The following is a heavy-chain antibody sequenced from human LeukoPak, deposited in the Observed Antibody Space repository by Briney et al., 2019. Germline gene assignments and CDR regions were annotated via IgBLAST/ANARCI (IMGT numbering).Heavy chain of an antibody. Sequence: GGSLRVSCAASGLTFDDYAMHWVRQAPGNGLEWVSGINWNSGSIGYADSVKGRFTISRDNAKNSLYLQMNSLRAEDTALYYCAKDIGSSGYYYPDYWGQGTLVTVSS. J-gene: IGHJ4*02. CDR2: INWNSGSI. D-gene: IGHD3-22*01. CDR3: AKDIGSSGYYYPDY. V-gene: IGHV3-9*01. CDR1: GLTFDDYA.